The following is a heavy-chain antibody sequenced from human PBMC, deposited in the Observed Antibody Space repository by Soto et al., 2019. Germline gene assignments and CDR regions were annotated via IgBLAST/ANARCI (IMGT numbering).Heavy chain of an antibody. Sequence: QVQLVQSGAEVKKPGASVKVSCKASGYTFTSYGISWVRQAPGQGLEWMGWISAYNGNTYYEQKLQGRVTMTTDTSTTTAXMELRXXXXDDTAVXXXXXXXGXXFDYWGQGTLVTASS. V-gene: IGHV1-18*01. CDR1: GYTFTSYG. CDR3: XXXXGXXFDY. J-gene: IGHJ4*02. CDR2: ISAYNGNT.